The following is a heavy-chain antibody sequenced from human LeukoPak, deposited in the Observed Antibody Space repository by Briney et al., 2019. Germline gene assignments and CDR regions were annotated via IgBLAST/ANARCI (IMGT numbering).Heavy chain of an antibody. Sequence: ASVKVSCKASGYTFTGYYMHWVRQAPGQGLEWMGWINPNSGGTSYAQKFQGRVTMTSDTSISTAYMEVTRLTSDDTAVYYCARDVGYTSGWHFDYWGQGTLVTVSS. CDR2: INPNSGGT. J-gene: IGHJ4*02. D-gene: IGHD6-19*01. CDR3: ARDVGYTSGWHFDY. CDR1: GYTFTGYY. V-gene: IGHV1-2*02.